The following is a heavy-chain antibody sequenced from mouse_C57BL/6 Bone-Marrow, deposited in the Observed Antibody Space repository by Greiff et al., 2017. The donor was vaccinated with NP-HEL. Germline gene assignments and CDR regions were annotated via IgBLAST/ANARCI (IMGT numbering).Heavy chain of an antibody. CDR2: ISSGSSTI. Sequence: EVQGVESGGGLVKPGGSLKLSCAASGFTFSHYGMHWVRQAPEKGLEWVAYISSGSSTIYYADTVKGRFTISRDNAKNTLFLQMTSLRSEDTAMYYCARPYGSSYWYFDVWGTGTTVTVSS. D-gene: IGHD1-1*01. CDR3: ARPYGSSYWYFDV. J-gene: IGHJ1*03. CDR1: GFTFSHYG. V-gene: IGHV5-17*01.